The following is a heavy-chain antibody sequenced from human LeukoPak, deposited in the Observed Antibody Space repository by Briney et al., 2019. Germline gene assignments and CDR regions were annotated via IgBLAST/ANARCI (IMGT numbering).Heavy chain of an antibody. CDR2: IYYSGST. V-gene: IGHV4-59*11. Sequence: SETLSLTCTVSGGSISSHYWSWLRQPPGKGLEWIGYIYYSGSTNYNPSLKSRVTISVDTSKNQFSLKLSSVTAADTAVYYCARATEDYGSGSYLYYFDYWGQGTLVTVSS. CDR3: ARATEDYGSGSYLYYFDY. J-gene: IGHJ4*02. D-gene: IGHD3-10*01. CDR1: GGSISSHY.